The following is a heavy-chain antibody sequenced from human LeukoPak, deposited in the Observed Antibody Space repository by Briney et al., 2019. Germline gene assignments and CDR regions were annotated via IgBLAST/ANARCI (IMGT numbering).Heavy chain of an antibody. CDR1: GGSFTSYA. CDR3: ARDLGRSGSYYYYYGMDV. Sequence: GASVKVSCKASGGSFTSYAISWVRQAPGQGLDWMGGIVPIFGTTDYAQKLQGRVTMTTDTSTSTAYMELRSLRSDDTAVYYCARDLGRSGSYYYYYGMDVWGQGTTVTVSS. D-gene: IGHD1-26*01. J-gene: IGHJ6*02. V-gene: IGHV1-69*05. CDR2: IVPIFGTT.